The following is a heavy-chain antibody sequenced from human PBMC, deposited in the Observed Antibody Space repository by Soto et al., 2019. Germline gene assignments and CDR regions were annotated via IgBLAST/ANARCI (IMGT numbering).Heavy chain of an antibody. D-gene: IGHD2-2*01. CDR2: IWYDGSNK. Sequence: QVQLVESRGGVVQPGRSLRLSCAASGFTFSSYGMHWVRQAPGKGLEWVAVIWYDGSNKYYADSVKGRFTISRDNSKNTLYLQMNSLRAEDTAVYYCARVEDPAVISGIYYYYGMDVW. J-gene: IGHJ6*01. V-gene: IGHV3-33*01. CDR1: GFTFSSYG. CDR3: ARVEDPAVISGIYYYYGMDV.